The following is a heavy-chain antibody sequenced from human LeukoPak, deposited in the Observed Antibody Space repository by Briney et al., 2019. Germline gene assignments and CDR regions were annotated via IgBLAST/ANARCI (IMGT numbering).Heavy chain of an antibody. CDR2: IYYSGST. Sequence: SETLSLTCSVSGGSISNNYWSWIRQPPGKGLEWIGYIYYSGSTNYNPSLKSRVTISVDTSKNQFSLKLSSVTAADTAVYYCARAPTYYYDSSGYTHFDYWGQGTLVTVSS. CDR3: ARAPTYYYDSSGYTHFDY. J-gene: IGHJ4*02. D-gene: IGHD3-22*01. CDR1: GGSISNNY. V-gene: IGHV4-59*01.